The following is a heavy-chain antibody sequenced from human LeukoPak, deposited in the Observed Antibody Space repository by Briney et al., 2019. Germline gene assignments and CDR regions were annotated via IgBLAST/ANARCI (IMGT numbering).Heavy chain of an antibody. V-gene: IGHV1-8*03. D-gene: IGHD4-11*01. CDR3: ARGRATVTTHWLDP. J-gene: IGHJ5*02. Sequence: ASVKVSCKASGYTFTSYDINWARQATGHGLEWMGWMNPNSGNIAYAQKFQGRVTITRNTSINTAYMELSSLTSEDTAMYYCARGRATVTTHWLDPWGQGTLVAVSS. CDR1: GYTFTSYD. CDR2: MNPNSGNI.